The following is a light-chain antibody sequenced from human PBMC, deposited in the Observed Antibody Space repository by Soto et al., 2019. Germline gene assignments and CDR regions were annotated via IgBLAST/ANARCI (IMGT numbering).Light chain of an antibody. CDR2: GAY. V-gene: IGKV3-20*01. CDR1: QSVSSSY. J-gene: IGKJ1*01. CDR3: EQYGSSPQT. Sequence: LTRRSVTQSFSPGERATLSYMPSQSVSSSYLAWYQQKPGQAPRLLIYGAYSRATGIPDRFSGSGSGTDFTLTISRLEPADFAVYYCEQYGSSPQTFGQGPKVHIK.